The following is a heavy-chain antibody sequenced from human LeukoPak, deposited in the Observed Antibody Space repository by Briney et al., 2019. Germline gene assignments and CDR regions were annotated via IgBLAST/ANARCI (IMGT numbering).Heavy chain of an antibody. Sequence: ETLSLTCTVSGGSISSSSYYWGWIRQPPGKGLEWVSVIYSGGSTYYADPVKGRFTISRDNSKNTLYLQMNSLRAEDTAVYYCARDGVGGTTTVVTPGLYNYWGQGTLVTVSS. CDR3: ARDGVGGTTTVVTPGLYNY. CDR2: IYSGGST. CDR1: GGSISSSSYY. D-gene: IGHD4-23*01. J-gene: IGHJ4*02. V-gene: IGHV3-66*01.